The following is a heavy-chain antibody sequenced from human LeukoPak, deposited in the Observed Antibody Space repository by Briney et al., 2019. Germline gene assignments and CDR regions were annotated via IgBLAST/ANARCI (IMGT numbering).Heavy chain of an antibody. V-gene: IGHV1-69*04. CDR3: ARDPVGSSWYVLFDY. CDR2: IIPILDIA. CDR1: GGTFSSYA. Sequence: ASVKVSCKASGGTFSSYAISWVRQAPGQGLEWMGRIIPILDIANYAQKFQGRVTITADKSTSTAYMELSSLRSEDTAVYYCARDPVGSSWYVLFDYWGQGTLVTVSS. J-gene: IGHJ4*02. D-gene: IGHD6-13*01.